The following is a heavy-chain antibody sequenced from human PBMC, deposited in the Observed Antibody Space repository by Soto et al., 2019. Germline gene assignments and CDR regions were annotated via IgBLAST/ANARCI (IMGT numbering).Heavy chain of an antibody. J-gene: IGHJ4*02. V-gene: IGHV3-30*18. CDR3: AKGGRQWLVTSDFNY. Sequence: GGPLRLSCAASGFSFSVDAVHWGRQAPGKGLEWVAVVSHDGRNTHYADSVKGRFTISRDSSKNTVSLEMTSLRAEDTAVYYCAKGGRQWLVTSDFNYWGQGTLVTVSS. CDR2: VSHDGRNT. D-gene: IGHD6-19*01. CDR1: GFSFSVDA.